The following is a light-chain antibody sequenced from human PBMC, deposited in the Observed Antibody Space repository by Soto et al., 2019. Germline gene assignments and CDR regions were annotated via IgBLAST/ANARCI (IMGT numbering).Light chain of an antibody. CDR2: RNH. CDR3: AGWDDSLHGLL. J-gene: IGLJ1*01. Sequence: QSVLTQPPSASGTPGQRVTISCSGGSSNIGTNYVYWYQQLPGTATKLLIYRNHLRPSGVPDRFSASKSGTSASLAISGLRSDDEDDYFCAGWDDSLHGLLFGSGTKLTVL. CDR1: SSNIGTNY. V-gene: IGLV1-47*01.